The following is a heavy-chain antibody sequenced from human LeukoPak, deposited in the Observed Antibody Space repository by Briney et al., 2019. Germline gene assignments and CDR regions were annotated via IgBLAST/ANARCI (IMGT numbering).Heavy chain of an antibody. CDR1: GYTFTDYY. Sequence: ASVKVSCKASGYTFTDYYIHWVRQAPGQGLEWVGRINPKTGGTNHAQKFQGRVAMTRDTSISTAYMELSRLRSDDTAVYYCALLGPRGYYYYMDVWGKGTTVTVSS. CDR2: INPKTGGT. CDR3: ALLGPRGYYYYMDV. V-gene: IGHV1-2*06. D-gene: IGHD3-10*01. J-gene: IGHJ6*03.